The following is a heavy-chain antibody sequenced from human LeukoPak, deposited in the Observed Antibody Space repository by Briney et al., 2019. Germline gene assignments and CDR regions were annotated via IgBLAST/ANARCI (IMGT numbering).Heavy chain of an antibody. Sequence: SETLSLTCTVSGGSISSYYWSWIRQPPGKGLEWIGYIYDTGSTNYNPSLKSRVTMSVDRSKNQFSLKLSSVTAADTAVYYCARGGSYSFDYWGQGTLVTVSS. V-gene: IGHV4-59*12. CDR3: ARGGSYSFDY. CDR2: IYDTGST. D-gene: IGHD1-26*01. CDR1: GGSISSYY. J-gene: IGHJ4*02.